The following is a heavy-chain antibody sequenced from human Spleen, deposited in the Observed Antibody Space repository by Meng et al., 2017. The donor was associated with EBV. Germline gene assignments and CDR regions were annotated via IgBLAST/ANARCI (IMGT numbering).Heavy chain of an antibody. Sequence: QLQLQESGPGLVKPSETLSLTCIVSGGSISSSTYYWGWIRQPPGKGLEWIGSIYYSGSTDYTPSLKTRVTISLDTSKNQFSLKLTSVTAADTAVFYCARDVGYYFDFWGQGTLVTVSS. V-gene: IGHV4-39*07. CDR2: IYYSGST. CDR3: ARDVGYYFDF. J-gene: IGHJ4*02. D-gene: IGHD2-15*01. CDR1: GGSISSSTYY.